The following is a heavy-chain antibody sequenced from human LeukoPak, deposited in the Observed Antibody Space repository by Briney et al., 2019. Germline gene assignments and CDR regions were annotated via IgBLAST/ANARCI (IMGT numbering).Heavy chain of an antibody. D-gene: IGHD3-10*01. CDR3: ARGSSSGSYHPLDP. CDR2: IYHSGST. Sequence: PSETLSLTCAVSGGSISSSNWWSWVRQPPGKGLEWIGEIYHSGSTNYNPSLKSRVTISVDKSKNQFSLKLSSVTAADTAVYYCARGSSSGSYHPLDPWGQGTLVTVSS. CDR1: GGSISSSNW. V-gene: IGHV4-4*02. J-gene: IGHJ5*02.